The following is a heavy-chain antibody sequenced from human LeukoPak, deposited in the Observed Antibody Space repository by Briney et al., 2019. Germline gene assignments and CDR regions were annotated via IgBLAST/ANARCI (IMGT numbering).Heavy chain of an antibody. Sequence: GGSLRLSCAAYGFTFSNYWMHWLRQAPGKGLVWVSRINGDGSSTNYADSVKGRFTISRDNAKNTLYLQMNSLRAEDTAVYYCGRAGYFDLDGMDVWGQGTTVTVSS. V-gene: IGHV3-74*01. CDR3: GRAGYFDLDGMDV. CDR2: INGDGSST. CDR1: GFTFSNYW. J-gene: IGHJ6*02. D-gene: IGHD3-9*01.